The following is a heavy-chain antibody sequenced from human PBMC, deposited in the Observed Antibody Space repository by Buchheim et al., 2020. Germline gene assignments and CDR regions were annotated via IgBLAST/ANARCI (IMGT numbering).Heavy chain of an antibody. V-gene: IGHV1-46*01. D-gene: IGHD3-9*01. J-gene: IGHJ5*02. CDR3: AGEPTYYDILTGQGGFDP. CDR2: INPSGGST. CDR1: GYTFTSYY. Sequence: QVQLVQSGAEVKKPGASVKVSCKASGYTFTSYYMHWVRQAPGQGLEWMGIINPSGGSTSSAQKFQGRVTMTRATSTSTVYMELSSLRSEDTAVYYCAGEPTYYDILTGQGGFDPWGQGTL.